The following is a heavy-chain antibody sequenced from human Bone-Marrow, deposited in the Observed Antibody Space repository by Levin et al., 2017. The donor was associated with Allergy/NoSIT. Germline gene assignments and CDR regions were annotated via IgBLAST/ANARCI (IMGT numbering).Heavy chain of an antibody. CDR2: ISYDGGHK. Sequence: LSLTCAASGFTFSAFGMHWVRQAPGRGLEWVAVISYDGGHKFYADSVKGRFTISRDNSKNTHYLQMNSLRAEDTAVYYCTRDRGEWGQYYFDYWGQGILVTVSS. D-gene: IGHD1-26*01. CDR3: TRDRGEWGQYYFDY. CDR1: GFTFSAFG. J-gene: IGHJ4*02. V-gene: IGHV3-33*01.